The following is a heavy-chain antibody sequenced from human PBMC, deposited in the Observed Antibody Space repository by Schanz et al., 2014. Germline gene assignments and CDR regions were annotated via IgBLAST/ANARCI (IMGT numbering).Heavy chain of an antibody. CDR3: ARGDPVAGLDY. CDR1: GFTFISYD. Sequence: VQLAESGGGVVQPGRSLRLSCVASGFTFISYDIHWVRQAPGKGLEWVAVIRYDGRNKNFVESVKGRFTISRDNSKNTVYRQMNSLRGEDTGMYYCARGDPVAGLDYWGRGTLVTVSS. J-gene: IGHJ4*02. V-gene: IGHV3-33*01. CDR2: IRYDGRNK.